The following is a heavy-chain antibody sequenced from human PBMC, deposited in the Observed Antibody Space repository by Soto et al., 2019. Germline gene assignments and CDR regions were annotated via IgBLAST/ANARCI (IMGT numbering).Heavy chain of an antibody. D-gene: IGHD1-26*01. CDR3: ARGGGGGSYHYYFDY. CDR2: IIPIFGTA. CDR1: GGTFSSYA. Sequence: SVKVSCKASGGTFSSYAISWVRQALGQGLEWMGGIIPIFGTANYAQKFQGRVTITADKSTSTAYMEPSSLRSEDTAVYYCARGGGGGSYHYYFDYWGQGTLVTVSS. V-gene: IGHV1-69*06. J-gene: IGHJ4*02.